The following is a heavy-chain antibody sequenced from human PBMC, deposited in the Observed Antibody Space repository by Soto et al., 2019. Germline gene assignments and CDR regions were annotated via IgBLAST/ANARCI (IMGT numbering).Heavy chain of an antibody. CDR3: ARQYSGSSGMDV. CDR1: CSSILSYY. V-gene: IGHV4-59*08. Sequence: SDTLSLTCPFHCSSILSYYCSWVRQPPGKGLEWIGYIYHSGSTNYNPSLKSRLTISVDTSKNQFSLKLSSMTAADTAVYYCARQYSGSSGMDVWGQGTTVT. J-gene: IGHJ6*02. CDR2: IYHSGST. D-gene: IGHD1-26*01.